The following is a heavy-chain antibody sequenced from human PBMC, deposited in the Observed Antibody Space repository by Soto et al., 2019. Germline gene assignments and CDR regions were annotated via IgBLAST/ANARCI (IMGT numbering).Heavy chain of an antibody. J-gene: IGHJ6*03. V-gene: IGHV3-48*01. CDR2: ISSSSSTI. CDR3: ARDRGIQEDIVLMVYASYYYYYMDV. Sequence: GGSLRLSCAASGFTFSSYSMNWVRQAPGKGLEWVSYISSSSSTIYYADSVKGRFTISRDNAKNSLYLQMNSLRAEDTAVYYCARDRGIQEDIVLMVYASYYYYYMDVWGKGTTVTVSS. CDR1: GFTFSSYS. D-gene: IGHD2-8*01.